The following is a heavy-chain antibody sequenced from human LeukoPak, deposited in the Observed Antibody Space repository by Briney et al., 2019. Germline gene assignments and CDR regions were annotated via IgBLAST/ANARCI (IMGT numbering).Heavy chain of an antibody. CDR3: ARDRYSSSSREIDY. J-gene: IGHJ4*02. V-gene: IGHV3-30-3*01. Sequence: GGSLRLSCAASGFTFSSYAMHWVRQAPGKGLEWVAVISYDGSNKYYADSVKGRFTISRDNSKNTLYLQMSSLRAEDTAVYYCARDRYSSSSREIDYWGQGTLVTVSS. CDR2: ISYDGSNK. D-gene: IGHD6-6*01. CDR1: GFTFSSYA.